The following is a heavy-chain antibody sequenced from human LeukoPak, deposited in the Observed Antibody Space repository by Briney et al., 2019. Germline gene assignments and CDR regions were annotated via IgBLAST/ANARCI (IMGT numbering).Heavy chain of an antibody. V-gene: IGHV3-48*01. CDR2: ISSSSSTI. J-gene: IGHJ4*02. CDR3: ARERCSSASCFPDY. CDR1: GFTSSSSR. Sequence: GGSLRLSCAASGFTSSSSRMNWVRHAPGEGLGWGSYISSSSSTIYYADSVKGRFTISRDNAKNSLYLQMNSLRAEDTAFYYCARERCSSASCFPDYWGQGTLVTVSS. D-gene: IGHD2-2*01.